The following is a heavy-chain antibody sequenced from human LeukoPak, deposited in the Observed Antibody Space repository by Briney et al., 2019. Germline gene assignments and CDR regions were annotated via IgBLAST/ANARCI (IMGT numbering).Heavy chain of an antibody. D-gene: IGHD3-22*01. CDR3: ARSWVWGGSENYYYDSSGYFFDY. CDR2: INAGNGNT. CDR1: GYTFTGYA. J-gene: IGHJ4*02. V-gene: IGHV1-3*01. Sequence: GASVKVSCTASGYTFTGYAIHWVRQAPGQRLEWMGWINAGNGNTKYSQKFQGRVTVTRDTSASTAYMELSSLRSEDTAVYYCARSWVWGGSENYYYDSSGYFFDYWGQGTLVTVSS.